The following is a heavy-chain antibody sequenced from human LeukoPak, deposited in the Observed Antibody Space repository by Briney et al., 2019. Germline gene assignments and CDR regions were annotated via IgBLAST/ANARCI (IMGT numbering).Heavy chain of an antibody. CDR1: GYTFTSYG. D-gene: IGHD3-22*01. J-gene: IGHJ3*02. CDR3: ARARDSSGYYYVYAFDI. V-gene: IGHV1-18*01. CDR2: ISAYNGNT. Sequence: ASVKVSCKASGYTFTSYGISWVRQAPGQGLEWMGWISAYNGNTNYAQKLQGRVTMTTDTSTSTAYMELRSLRSDDTAVYYCARARDSSGYYYVYAFDIWGQGTMVTVSS.